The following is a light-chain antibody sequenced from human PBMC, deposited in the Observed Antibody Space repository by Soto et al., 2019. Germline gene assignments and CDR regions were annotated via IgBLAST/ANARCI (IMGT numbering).Light chain of an antibody. V-gene: IGKV3D-20*02. CDR1: QSVDSTY. J-gene: IGKJ5*01. Sequence: EIVLTQSTGTLSLSPGERATLSCRASQSVDSTYLTWYQQKPGQAPRLLIYGASGRAAGIPARFRGSGFGTDFTLTISSLGPEDAAVYFCQQRSNWPPITFGQGTRLEIK. CDR3: QQRSNWPPIT. CDR2: GAS.